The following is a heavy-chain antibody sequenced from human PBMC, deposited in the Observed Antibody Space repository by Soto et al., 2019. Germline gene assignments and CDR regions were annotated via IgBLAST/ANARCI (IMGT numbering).Heavy chain of an antibody. V-gene: IGHV4-4*02. CDR3: ARSTNSGARTEV. D-gene: IGHD5-12*01. J-gene: IGHJ3*01. Sequence: SETLSLTCAVSGGSISSSNWWSWVRQPPGKGLEWIGEIYHSGSTNYNPSLKSRVTISVDKSEKQSSLILTSVTAADTAVYYCARSTNSGARTEVWGQGTLVT. CDR1: GGSISSSNW. CDR2: IYHSGST.